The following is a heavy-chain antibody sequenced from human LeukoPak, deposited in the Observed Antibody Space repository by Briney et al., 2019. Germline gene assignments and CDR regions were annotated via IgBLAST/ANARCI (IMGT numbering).Heavy chain of an antibody. CDR1: GFTFSSSW. CDR2: IKEDGSEK. Sequence: GGSLRLSCAASGFTFSSSWMTWVRQTPGKGLEWVANIKEDGSEKYYVDSVKGRFTISRDNAKNSLYLQMNSLRAEDTAVYYCATDVGADWGQGTLVTVSS. J-gene: IGHJ4*02. CDR3: ATDVGAD. V-gene: IGHV3-7*01.